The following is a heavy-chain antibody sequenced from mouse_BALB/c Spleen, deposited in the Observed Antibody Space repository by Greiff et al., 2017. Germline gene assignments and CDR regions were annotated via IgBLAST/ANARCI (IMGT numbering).Heavy chain of an antibody. CDR1: GFTFSDYY. CDR3: ARDQYYGSSPFAY. J-gene: IGHJ3*01. CDR2: ISDGGSYT. V-gene: IGHV5-4*02. Sequence: EVQRVESGGGLVKPGGSLKLSCAASGFTFSDYYMYWVRQTPEKRLEWVATISDGGSYTYYPDSVKGRFTISRDNAKNNLYLQMSSLKSEDTAMYYCARDQYYGSSPFAYWGQGTLVTVSA. D-gene: IGHD1-1*01.